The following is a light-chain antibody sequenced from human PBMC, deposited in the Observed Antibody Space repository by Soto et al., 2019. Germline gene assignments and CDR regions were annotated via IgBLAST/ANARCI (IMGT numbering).Light chain of an antibody. V-gene: IGKV3-15*01. CDR2: DES. Sequence: EIIMTQSPAALSVSPGERATLSCRASQTVSSNLAWFQQKPGQAPRLLIYDESTRATGIPARFSGSGSGTEITLTISSLQSEDFAVYYCQQYNKWPWTFGQGTKVDIK. CDR3: QQYNKWPWT. CDR1: QTVSSN. J-gene: IGKJ1*01.